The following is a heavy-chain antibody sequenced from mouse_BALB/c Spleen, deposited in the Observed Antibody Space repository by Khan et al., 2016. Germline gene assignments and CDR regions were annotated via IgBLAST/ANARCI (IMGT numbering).Heavy chain of an antibody. CDR1: GYTFSSYW. D-gene: IGHD2-2*01. CDR3: ARWLRRDWYFDV. V-gene: IGHV1-9*01. CDR2: ILPRTGST. Sequence: QVQLQQSGAELMKPGASVKISCKATGYTFSSYWIEWIKQRPGHGLEWIGEILPRTGSTKSNEKFKDKATFTADTSSNTAYLQLSSLASEDSAVYYCARWLRRDWYFDVWGAGTTVTVSS. J-gene: IGHJ1*01.